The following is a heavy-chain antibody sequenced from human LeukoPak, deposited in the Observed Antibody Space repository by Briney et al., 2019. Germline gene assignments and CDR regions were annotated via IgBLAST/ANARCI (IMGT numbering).Heavy chain of an antibody. CDR3: ASDTSHTGGYHYREDAFDV. D-gene: IGHD3-22*01. J-gene: IGHJ3*01. CDR1: GYTFTGYY. Sequence: ASVKVSCKASGYTFTGYYMHWVRQAPGQGLEWMGWINPNSGGTNYAQKFQGRVTMTRDTSISTAYMELNSLTSEDTAVYYCASDTSHTGGYHYREDAFDVWGQGTMVTVSS. V-gene: IGHV1-2*02. CDR2: INPNSGGT.